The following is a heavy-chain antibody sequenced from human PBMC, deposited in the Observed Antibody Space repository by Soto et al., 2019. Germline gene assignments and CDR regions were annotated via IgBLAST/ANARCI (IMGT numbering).Heavy chain of an antibody. D-gene: IGHD6-13*01. CDR2: IYSTGNT. CDR3: RRSSRYSTDV. CDR1: GDSIRSSSY. V-gene: IGHV4-39*01. J-gene: IGHJ6*02. Sequence: SETLSLTCTVSGDSIRSSSYWGWIRQPPGKGLEWIGSIYSTGNTYYNPSLNSQVTISVDTSENQFSLNVISVTAADTAVYYCRRSSRYSTDVWGQGTTVTVSS.